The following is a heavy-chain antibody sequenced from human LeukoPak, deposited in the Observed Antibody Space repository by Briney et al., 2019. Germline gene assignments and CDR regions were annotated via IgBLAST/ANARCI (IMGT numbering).Heavy chain of an antibody. D-gene: IGHD3-22*01. J-gene: IGHJ4*02. V-gene: IGHV3-9*03. CDR3: AKDNYYDSSGYIDY. Sequence: PGGSLRLSCAASGFTFDDYAMHWVRQAPGKGLEWVSGISWNSGSIGHADSVKGRFTISRDNAKNSLYLQMNSLGAEDMALYYCAKDNYYDSSGYIDYWGQGTLVTASS. CDR2: ISWNSGSI. CDR1: GFTFDDYA.